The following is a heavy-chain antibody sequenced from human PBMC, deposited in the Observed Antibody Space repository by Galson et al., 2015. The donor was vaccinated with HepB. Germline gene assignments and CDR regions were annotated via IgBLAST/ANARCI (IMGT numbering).Heavy chain of an antibody. CDR2: ISWNSGSI. Sequence: SLRLACAASGFTFKRYGMHWVRQAPGKGLEWVSGISWNSGSIGYADSVKGRFTISRDNAKNSLYLQMNSLRAEDTALYYCAKGGLGYCTGGVCYTGYYFDYWGQGTLVTVSS. J-gene: IGHJ4*02. V-gene: IGHV3-9*01. D-gene: IGHD2-8*02. CDR3: AKGGLGYCTGGVCYTGYYFDY. CDR1: GFTFKRYG.